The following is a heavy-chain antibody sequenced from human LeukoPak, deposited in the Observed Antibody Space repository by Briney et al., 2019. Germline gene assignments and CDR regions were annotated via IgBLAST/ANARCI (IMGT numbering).Heavy chain of an antibody. J-gene: IGHJ6*03. CDR1: GGSINNGGYY. CDR2: IYYSGSS. Sequence: SQTLSLTCTVSGGSINNGGYYWSWIRQHPGKGLEWIGYIYYSGSSYYNPSLRSRVTISVDTSKNHFSLKLSSVTAADTAVYYCARGGGYYPYYYYYYMDVWGKGTTVTVSS. CDR3: ARGGGYYPYYYYYYMDV. V-gene: IGHV4-31*03. D-gene: IGHD3-22*01.